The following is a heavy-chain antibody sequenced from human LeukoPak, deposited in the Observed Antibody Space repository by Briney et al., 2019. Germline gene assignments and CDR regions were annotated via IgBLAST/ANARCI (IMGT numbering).Heavy chain of an antibody. CDR2: IYHSGST. CDR3: ARARYNWNDHDYYYYMDV. V-gene: IGHV4-30-2*01. D-gene: IGHD1-1*01. Sequence: SQTLSLTCTVSGGSISSGGYYWSWIRQPPGKGLEWIGYIYHSGSTYYNPSLKSRVTISVDRSKNQFSLKLSSVTAADTAVYYCARARYNWNDHDYYYYMDVWGKGTTVTVSS. J-gene: IGHJ6*03. CDR1: GGSISSGGYY.